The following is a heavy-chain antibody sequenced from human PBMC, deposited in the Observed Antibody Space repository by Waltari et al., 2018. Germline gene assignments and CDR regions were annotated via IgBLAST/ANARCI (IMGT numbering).Heavy chain of an antibody. CDR2: IYSGGST. CDR3: ARDGGSYNGFDY. V-gene: IGHV3-53*01. D-gene: IGHD1-26*01. CDR1: GGTFSSYA. J-gene: IGHJ4*02. Sequence: VQLVQSGAEVKKPGSSVKVSCKASGGTFSSYAISWVRQAPGKGLEWVSVIYSGGSTYYADSVKGRFTISRDNSKNTLYLQMNSLRAEDTAVYYCARDGGSYNGFDYWGQGTLVTVSS.